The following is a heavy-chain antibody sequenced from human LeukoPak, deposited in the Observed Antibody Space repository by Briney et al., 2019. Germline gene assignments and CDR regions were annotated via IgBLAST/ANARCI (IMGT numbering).Heavy chain of an antibody. D-gene: IGHD3-9*01. V-gene: IGHV3-21*04. CDR2: ISRSSSDI. Sequence: GGSLRLSCAASGFTLSDYSMSWVRQAPGKGLEWVSSISRSSSDIFYADSVKGRFTISRDNSKNTLYLQMNSLRAEDTATYYCARDSPLLTVWGQGTLVTVSS. CDR3: ARDSPLLTV. J-gene: IGHJ4*02. CDR1: GFTLSDYS.